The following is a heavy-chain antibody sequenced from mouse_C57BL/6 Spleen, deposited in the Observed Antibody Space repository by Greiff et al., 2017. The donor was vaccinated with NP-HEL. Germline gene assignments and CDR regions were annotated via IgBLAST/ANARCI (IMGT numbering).Heavy chain of an antibody. CDR2: IHPNSGST. CDR1: GYTFTSYW. Sequence: QVQLQQPGAELVKPGASVKLSCKASGYTFTSYWMHWVKQRPGQGLEWIGMIHPNSGSTNYNEKFKSKATLTVDKSSSTAYMQLSSLTSEDSAVYYSAREDPITPVVAFDYWGQGTTLTVSS. D-gene: IGHD1-1*01. J-gene: IGHJ2*01. V-gene: IGHV1-64*01. CDR3: AREDPITPVVAFDY.